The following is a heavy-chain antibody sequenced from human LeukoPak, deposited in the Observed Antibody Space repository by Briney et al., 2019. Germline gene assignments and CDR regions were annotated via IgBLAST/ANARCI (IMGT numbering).Heavy chain of an antibody. V-gene: IGHV1-69*05. J-gene: IGHJ6*03. CDR1: GGTFSSYA. D-gene: IGHD3-3*01. Sequence: GASVKVSCKASGGTFSSYAISWVRQAPGQGLEWMGGIIPIFGTANYAQKFQGRVTITTDESTSTAYMELSSLRSEDTAVYYCARGTIFGVVIWSDYYYYYMDVWGKGTTVTVSS. CDR2: IIPIFGTA. CDR3: ARGTIFGVVIWSDYYYYYMDV.